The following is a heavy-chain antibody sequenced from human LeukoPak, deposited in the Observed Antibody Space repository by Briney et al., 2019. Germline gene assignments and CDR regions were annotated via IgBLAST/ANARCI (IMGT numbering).Heavy chain of an antibody. D-gene: IGHD1-7*01. V-gene: IGHV3-23*01. CDR1: GFTFSSYA. J-gene: IGHJ6*02. CDR2: ISGSGDST. Sequence: GGSLRLSCAASGFTFSSYAMIWVRQAAGKGLEWVSSISGSGDSTYYADSVKGRFTISRDNSKNTLYLQMNSLRAEDTAVYYCAKVAAVELYFYYGVDVWGQGTTATVSS. CDR3: AKVAAVELYFYYGVDV.